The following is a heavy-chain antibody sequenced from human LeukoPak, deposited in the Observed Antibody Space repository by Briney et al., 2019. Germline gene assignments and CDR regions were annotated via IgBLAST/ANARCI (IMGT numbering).Heavy chain of an antibody. J-gene: IGHJ5*02. V-gene: IGHV4-61*02. CDR3: ARGLTGSAFDP. D-gene: IGHD1-20*01. Sequence: PSETLSLTCTVSGGSISSGSYYWSWIRQPAGKGLEWIGRIYTSGSTNYNPSLKSRVTISVDTSKNQFSLKLSSVTAADTAVYYCARGLTGSAFDPWGQGTLVTVSS. CDR2: IYTSGST. CDR1: GGSISSGSYY.